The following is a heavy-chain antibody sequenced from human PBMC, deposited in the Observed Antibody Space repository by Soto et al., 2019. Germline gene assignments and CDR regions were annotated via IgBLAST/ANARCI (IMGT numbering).Heavy chain of an antibody. CDR3: ARGRAATLAAAGHDY. D-gene: IGHD6-13*01. CDR2: ISPNNGNT. J-gene: IGHJ4*02. Sequence: QVQLVQSGGEEKKPGASVTVSCKAFGYTFTNYGISWVRQAPGPGLEWMGWISPNNGNTKYAQKIQGRVTMTTDTSTSTAYMDLRSLISDDTAVYYCARGRAATLAAAGHDYWGQGTLVTVSS. V-gene: IGHV1-18*01. CDR1: GYTFTNYG.